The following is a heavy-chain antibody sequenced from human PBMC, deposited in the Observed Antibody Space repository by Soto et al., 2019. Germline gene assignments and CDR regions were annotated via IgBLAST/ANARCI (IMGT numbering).Heavy chain of an antibody. CDR2: INPKSGDK. CDR1: GYTFTGHI. J-gene: IGHJ5*02. Sequence: QVQLVQSGAELKKPGASVKVSCKTSGYTFTGHIIHWLRQAPGQGLEWLGWINPKSGDKLYAQKLQGRVTMTRDTSISPLYIVLTRLTSDATAVYYSARDLFPAEENWHAAYNYFDPWGQGTLGTVSS. V-gene: IGHV1-2*02. CDR3: ARDLFPAEENWHAAYNYFDP. D-gene: IGHD2-21*01.